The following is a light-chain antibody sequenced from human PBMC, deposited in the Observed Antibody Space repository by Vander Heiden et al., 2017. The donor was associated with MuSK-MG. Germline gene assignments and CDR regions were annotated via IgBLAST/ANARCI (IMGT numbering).Light chain of an antibody. CDR3: TSYTSSDTWV. CDR2: DVS. Sequence: QSALTQPASVSGSPGQSIPISCTGTSSDVGGYNLVSWYQQHPGKAPKLIFYDVSNRPSGVSDRFSGSKSGNTASMTISGLQAEDEADYYCTSYTSSDTWVFGGGTKLTVL. J-gene: IGLJ3*02. V-gene: IGLV2-14*03. CDR1: SSDVGGYNL.